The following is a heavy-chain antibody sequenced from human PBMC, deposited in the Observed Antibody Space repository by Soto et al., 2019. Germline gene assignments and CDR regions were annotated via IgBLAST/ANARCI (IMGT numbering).Heavy chain of an antibody. Sequence: SETLSLTCTVSGGSISSYYWSWIRQPPGKGLEWIGYIYYSGSTNHNPSLKSRVTISVDTSKNQFSLKLSSVTAADTAVYYCAMRDYGDYGGGDEYFQHWGQGTLVTVSS. CDR3: AMRDYGDYGGGDEYFQH. D-gene: IGHD4-17*01. CDR2: IYYSGST. V-gene: IGHV4-59*08. CDR1: GGSISSYY. J-gene: IGHJ1*01.